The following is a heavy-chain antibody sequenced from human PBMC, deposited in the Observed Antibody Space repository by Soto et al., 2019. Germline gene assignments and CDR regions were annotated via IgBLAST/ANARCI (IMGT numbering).Heavy chain of an antibody. Sequence: QVQLVQSGAEVKKPGASVKVSCKASGYTFTTYVISWVRQAPGQGLEWMGWISGYNANTNYAQKLQGRVTMTTDTSTSTGYMELRSLRSDDTAVYYCARDGVRVGTTRNWFDPWGQGSLVTVSS. CDR2: ISGYNANT. CDR1: GYTFTTYV. D-gene: IGHD2-21*02. V-gene: IGHV1-18*01. CDR3: ARDGVRVGTTRNWFDP. J-gene: IGHJ5*02.